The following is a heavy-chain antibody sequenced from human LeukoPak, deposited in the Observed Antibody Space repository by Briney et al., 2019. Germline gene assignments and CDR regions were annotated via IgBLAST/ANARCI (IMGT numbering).Heavy chain of an antibody. D-gene: IGHD1-26*01. J-gene: IGHJ4*02. V-gene: IGHV4-59*01. Sequence: SETLSLTCTVSGGSITSYHYSWIRQPPGKGLEWIGYIYYSGSTNYSPSLKSRVTISVDTSKNQFSLKLSSVTAADTAVYYCARGGSGTYYHYWGQGTLVTVSS. CDR3: ARGGSGTYYHY. CDR1: GGSITSYH. CDR2: IYYSGST.